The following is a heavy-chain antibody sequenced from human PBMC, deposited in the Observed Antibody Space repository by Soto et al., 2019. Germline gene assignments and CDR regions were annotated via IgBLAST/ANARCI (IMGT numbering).Heavy chain of an antibody. Sequence: PSQTLSLTCAISGDSVSSNSAAWNWIRQSPSRGLEWLGRTYYRSKRYNDYAVSVKSRITINPDTSKNQFSLQLNSVTPEDTAVYYFERDIYYDSCVYNYVGYYYNGWDVGAEGPKLTLPS. CDR2: TYYRSKRYN. V-gene: IGHV6-1*01. J-gene: IGHJ6*04. CDR3: ERDIYYDSCVYNYVGYYYNGWDV. D-gene: IGHD3-22*01. CDR1: GDSVSSNSAA.